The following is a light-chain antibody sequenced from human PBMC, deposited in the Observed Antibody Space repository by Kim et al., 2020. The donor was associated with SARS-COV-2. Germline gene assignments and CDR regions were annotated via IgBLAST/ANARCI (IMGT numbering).Light chain of an antibody. J-gene: IGLJ2*01. V-gene: IGLV2-14*03. Sequence: QSALTQPASVSGSPGQSITISCAGVSSDVGAYKYVSWYQHVPGKAPKLLIYDVSERPSGVPSRFSGSKSGNTASLIISGLQAEDEANYYCFSTTNKITVVFGGGTKVTVL. CDR1: SSDVGAYKY. CDR3: FSTTNKITVV. CDR2: DVS.